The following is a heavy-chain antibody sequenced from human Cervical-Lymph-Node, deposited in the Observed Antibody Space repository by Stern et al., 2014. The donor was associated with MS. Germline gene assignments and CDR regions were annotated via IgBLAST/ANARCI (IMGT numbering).Heavy chain of an antibody. CDR1: GDSVSSNSAA. D-gene: IGHD6-13*01. Sequence: QVQLQQSGPGLVKPSQTLSLTCAISGDSVSSNSAAWNWIRKSPSRGLEXLGRTYYRSKWYNDYAVSVKSRITINPDTSKNQFSLQLNSVTPEDTAVYYCASSFLCSSLDCFDYWGQGTLVTVSS. V-gene: IGHV6-1*01. CDR2: TYYRSKWYN. J-gene: IGHJ4*02. CDR3: ASSFLCSSLDCFDY.